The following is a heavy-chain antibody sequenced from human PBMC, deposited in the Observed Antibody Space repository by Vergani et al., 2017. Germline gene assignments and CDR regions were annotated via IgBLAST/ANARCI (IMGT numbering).Heavy chain of an antibody. D-gene: IGHD3-16*01. V-gene: IGHV3-30*02. Sequence: QVQLVESGGGVVQPGGSLRLSCAASGFTFSSYGIHWVRQAPGKGLEWVAFIRYDGSNKYYADSVKGRFTISRDNSKNTLYLRMNSLRAEDTAVYYCAKDYGGDYWGQGTLVTVSS. CDR3: AKDYGGDY. CDR1: GFTFSSYG. J-gene: IGHJ4*02. CDR2: IRYDGSNK.